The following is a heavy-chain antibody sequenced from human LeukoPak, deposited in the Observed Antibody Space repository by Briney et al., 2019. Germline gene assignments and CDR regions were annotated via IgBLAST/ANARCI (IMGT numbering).Heavy chain of an antibody. CDR2: IVVGSGNT. CDR3: AARAYYYDSSGYPSWFDP. D-gene: IGHD3-22*01. J-gene: IGHJ5*02. CDR1: GFTFTSSA. Sequence: SVKVSCKASGFTFTSSAMQWVRQARGQRLEWIGWIVVGSGNTNYAQKFQERVTITRDMSTSTAYMELSSLRSEDTAVYYCAARAYYYDSSGYPSWFDPWGQETLVTVSS. V-gene: IGHV1-58*02.